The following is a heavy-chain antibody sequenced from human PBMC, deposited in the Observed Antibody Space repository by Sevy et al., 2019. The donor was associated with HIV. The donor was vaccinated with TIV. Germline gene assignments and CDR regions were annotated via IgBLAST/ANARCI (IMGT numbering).Heavy chain of an antibody. J-gene: IGHJ4*02. CDR3: ARADYYYDSSGYYYYFDY. CDR1: GGSINSYY. CDR2: IYYSGST. Sequence: SETLSLTCTVSGGSINSYYWSWIRQPPGKGLEWIGYIYYSGSTNYNPSLKSRVTISVDTSKNQFSLKLSSVTAADTAVYYCARADYYYDSSGYYYYFDYWGQGTLVTVSS. V-gene: IGHV4-59*01. D-gene: IGHD3-22*01.